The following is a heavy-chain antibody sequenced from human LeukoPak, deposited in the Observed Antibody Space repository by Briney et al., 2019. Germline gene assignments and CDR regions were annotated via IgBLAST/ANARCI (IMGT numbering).Heavy chain of an antibody. CDR1: GFTFSNYW. J-gene: IGHJ4*02. CDR3: AKSTSSLDRVCY. V-gene: IGHV3-23*01. Sequence: GGSLRLSCAASGFTFSNYWMHWVRQAPGKGLVWVSCISGNRGRTYYADSVKGRFSISRHNSNNTLYLQMNSLRAEDAAVYFCAKSTSSLDRVCYWGQGTLVTVSS. D-gene: IGHD6-13*01. CDR2: ISGNRGRT.